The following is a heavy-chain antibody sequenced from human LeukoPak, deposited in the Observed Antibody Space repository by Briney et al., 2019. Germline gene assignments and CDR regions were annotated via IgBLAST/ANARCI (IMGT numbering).Heavy chain of an antibody. Sequence: GGSLRLSCAASGFTFTTYWMGWVRQAPGKGLEWVANIKQDGSEHYYVDSVKGRFTISRDNAKNSLSLQMNSLRAEDTAVYYCARPLMYYYGSETYFWFDPWGQGTLVTVSS. D-gene: IGHD3-10*01. J-gene: IGHJ5*02. V-gene: IGHV3-7*01. CDR3: ARPLMYYYGSETYFWFDP. CDR1: GFTFTTYW. CDR2: IKQDGSEH.